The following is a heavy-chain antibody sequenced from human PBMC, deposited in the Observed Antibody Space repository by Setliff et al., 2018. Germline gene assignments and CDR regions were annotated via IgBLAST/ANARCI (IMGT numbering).Heavy chain of an antibody. CDR1: GFTFSRYA. J-gene: IGHJ6*03. Sequence: GGSLRLSCAASGFTFSRYAMHWVRQAPGKGLEWVAIISYDGSNKYYADSVKGRFTISRDNSKNTLYLQMNSLRAEDTAVYYCAKESANYYYYMDVWGKGTTVTVSS. V-gene: IGHV3-30*04. CDR3: AKESANYYYYMDV. CDR2: ISYDGSNK.